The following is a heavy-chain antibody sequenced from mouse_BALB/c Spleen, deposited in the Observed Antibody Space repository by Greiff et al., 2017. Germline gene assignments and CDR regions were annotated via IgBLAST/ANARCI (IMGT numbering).Heavy chain of an antibody. CDR2: IDPSDSYT. CDR1: GYTFTSYW. Sequence: VQLQQSGAELVKPGASVKMSCKASGYTFTSYWMHWVKQRPGQGLEWIGVIDPSDSYTSYNQKFKGKATLTVDTSSSTAYMQLSSLTSEDSAVYYCTRRVYYGNSLDYWGQGTTLTVSS. CDR3: TRRVYYGNSLDY. J-gene: IGHJ2*01. D-gene: IGHD2-1*01. V-gene: IGHV1S127*01.